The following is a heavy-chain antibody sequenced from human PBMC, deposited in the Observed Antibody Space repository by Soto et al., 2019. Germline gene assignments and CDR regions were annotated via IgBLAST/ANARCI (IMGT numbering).Heavy chain of an antibody. CDR3: ARDKFRGGTSSAFDI. Sequence: QVQLVQSGAEVKKPGSSVKVSCTPSGGTFTHYTINWVRHAPGQGLEWMGRIIPMLGIANYAQKFQGRVTITADRCTSTASMEMSSLRSEDTAVYYCARDKFRGGTSSAFDIWGQGTVVSVSS. J-gene: IGHJ3*02. CDR1: GGTFTHYT. D-gene: IGHD1-7*01. CDR2: IIPMLGIA. V-gene: IGHV1-69*04.